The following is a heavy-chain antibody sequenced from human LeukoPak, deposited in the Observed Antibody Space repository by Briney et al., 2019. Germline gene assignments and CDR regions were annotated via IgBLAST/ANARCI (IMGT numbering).Heavy chain of an antibody. CDR1: GFTFSRFN. CDR3: AREVSSYDFWL. Sequence: GGSLRLSCAVSGFTFSRFNMNWVRQAPGKGLGWVSYISSSSSITYHADSVKGRFTISRDNAKNSLYLQMNSLRAEDTAVYYCAREVSSYDFWLWGQGTLVTVSS. V-gene: IGHV3-48*01. D-gene: IGHD3-3*01. CDR2: ISSSSSIT. J-gene: IGHJ4*02.